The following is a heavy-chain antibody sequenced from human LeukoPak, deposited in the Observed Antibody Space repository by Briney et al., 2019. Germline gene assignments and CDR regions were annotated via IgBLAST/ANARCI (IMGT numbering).Heavy chain of an antibody. CDR3: AKDSGGYTYIFDH. D-gene: IGHD5-18*01. CDR1: GFTFSSYG. CDR2: ISYDGSNK. V-gene: IGHV3-30*18. J-gene: IGHJ4*02. Sequence: GRSLRLSCAASGFTFSSYGIHWVRQGPGKGLEWVAVISYDGSNKYYADSVKGRFTISRDNSKNTLHLQMSSLRAEDTAVYYCAKDSGGYTYIFDHWGQGTLVTVSS.